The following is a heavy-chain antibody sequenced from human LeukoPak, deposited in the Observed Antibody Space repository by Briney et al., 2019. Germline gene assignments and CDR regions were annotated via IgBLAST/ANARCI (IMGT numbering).Heavy chain of an antibody. CDR3: TRRRGGWGGGEFDF. CDR2: IHTSGST. D-gene: IGHD2-21*01. J-gene: IGHJ4*02. V-gene: IGHV4-4*09. Sequence: SETLSLTCTVSGGSISGVYWNWIRQPPRKGLEWVGYIHTSGSTSFNPSLKSRLSFSIDTSKNQVSLRLSSVTATDTAVYYCTRRRGGWGGGEFDFWGQGIPVTVST. CDR1: GGSISGVY.